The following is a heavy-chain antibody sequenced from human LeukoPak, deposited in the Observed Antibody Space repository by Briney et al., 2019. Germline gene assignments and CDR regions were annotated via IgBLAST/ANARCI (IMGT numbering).Heavy chain of an antibody. Sequence: KPGESLKISCKGSGYSFTSYWIGWVRQMPGKGLEWMGIIYPGDSDTRYSPSFQGQVTISADKSISTAYLQWSSLKASDPAMYYCEKGTYYYDSSTCLDYWGQGNLVIVSS. J-gene: IGHJ4*02. CDR2: IYPGDSDT. CDR1: GYSFTSYW. CDR3: EKGTYYYDSSTCLDY. V-gene: IGHV5-51*03. D-gene: IGHD3-22*01.